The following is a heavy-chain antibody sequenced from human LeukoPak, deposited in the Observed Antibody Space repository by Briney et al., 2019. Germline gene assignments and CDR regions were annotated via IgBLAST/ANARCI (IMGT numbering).Heavy chain of an antibody. CDR1: GLNFDDSA. Sequence: GGSLRLSCVASGLNFDDSAMHWVRQAPGKGLEWVSLISADGGSTFSADSVKGRFSISRDNYKNTVYLQMNSLRAEDTAVYFCAKVGLGYGGYDSGGYAYGNWGQGTLVTVSS. J-gene: IGHJ4*02. CDR2: ISADGGST. D-gene: IGHD5-12*01. V-gene: IGHV3-43*02. CDR3: AKVGLGYGGYDSGGYAYGN.